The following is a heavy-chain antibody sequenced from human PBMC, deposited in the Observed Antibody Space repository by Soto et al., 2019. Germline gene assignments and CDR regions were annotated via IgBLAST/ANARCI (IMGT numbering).Heavy chain of an antibody. CDR1: GYTLTELS. CDR2: FDPEDGER. V-gene: IGHV1-24*01. CDR3: ATGVLRFLEWDAVY. D-gene: IGHD3-3*01. J-gene: IGHJ4*02. Sequence: ASVKVSWKVSGYTLTELSMHWVRQAPGKGLEWMGGFDPEDGERIYAQKFQGRVTMTEDTSTDTAYMELSSLRYEDMAVYYCATGVLRFLEWDAVYWGQGTQGTV.